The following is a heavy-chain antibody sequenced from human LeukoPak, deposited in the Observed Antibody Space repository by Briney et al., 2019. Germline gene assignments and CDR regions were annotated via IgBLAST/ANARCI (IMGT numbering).Heavy chain of an antibody. CDR2: INSDGSST. J-gene: IGHJ5*02. D-gene: IGHD4-23*01. CDR1: GFTFSSYW. V-gene: IGHV3-74*01. CDR3: ARSYYGGNSRGLFDP. Sequence: PGGSLRLSCAASGFTFSSYWMHWVRQVPGKGLVWVSRINSDGSSTDYADSVKGRFTISRDNAKNTLYLQMSSLRAEDTALYYCARSYYGGNSRGLFDPWGQGTLVTVSS.